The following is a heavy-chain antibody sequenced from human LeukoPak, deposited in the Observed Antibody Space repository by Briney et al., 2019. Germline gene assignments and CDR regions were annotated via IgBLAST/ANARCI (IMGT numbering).Heavy chain of an antibody. CDR1: GGTFSSYA. CDR2: IIPIFGTA. V-gene: IGHV1-69*05. Sequence: EASVKVSCKASGGTFSSYAISWVRQAPGQGLEWMGGIIPIFGTANYAQKFQGRVTITTDESTSTAYMELSSLRSEDTTVYYCARDSGSSADYYYYYMDVWGKGTTVTVSS. CDR3: ARDSGSSADYYYYYMDV. J-gene: IGHJ6*03. D-gene: IGHD1-26*01.